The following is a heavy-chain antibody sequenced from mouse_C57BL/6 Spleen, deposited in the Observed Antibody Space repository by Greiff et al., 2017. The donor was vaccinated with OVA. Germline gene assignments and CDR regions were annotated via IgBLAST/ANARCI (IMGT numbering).Heavy chain of an antibody. J-gene: IGHJ3*01. CDR3: ARLELRGAY. Sequence: VQLQQPGAELVMPGASVKLSCKASGYTFTSYWMQWVKQRPGQGLEWIGEIDPSDSYTNYNQKFKGKSTLTVDKSSSTAYMQLSSLTSEDSAVYYCARLELRGAYWGQGTLVTVSA. CDR2: IDPSDSYT. D-gene: IGHD1-1*01. CDR1: GYTFTSYW. V-gene: IGHV1-69*01.